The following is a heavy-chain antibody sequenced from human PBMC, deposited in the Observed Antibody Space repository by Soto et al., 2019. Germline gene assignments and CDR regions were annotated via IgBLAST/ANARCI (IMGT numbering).Heavy chain of an antibody. J-gene: IGHJ5*02. V-gene: IGHV4-34*02. CDR1: GESLSGYY. D-gene: IGHD2-8*01. CDR2: INDSGST. CDR3: ARGVAYCTTGSCSRVWFDP. Sequence: QVQLQQWGAGLLKPSETLSLSCGVFGESLSGYYWSWIRQSPGKGLEWIAEINDSGSTNYNPSLISRFTISADTSKNQLSLKLTSVTAADTAVYYCARGVAYCTTGSCSRVWFDPWGQGTLVTVSS.